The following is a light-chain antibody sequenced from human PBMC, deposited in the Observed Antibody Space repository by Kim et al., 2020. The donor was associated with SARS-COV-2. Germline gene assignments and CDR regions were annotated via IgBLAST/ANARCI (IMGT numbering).Light chain of an antibody. CDR3: QSYYRGISGVV. CDR2: GNI. V-gene: IGLV1-40*01. CDR1: SCNVGAGYD. J-gene: IGLJ2*01. Sequence: RATTTCRGSSCNVGAGYDVHCYHLLPATAPHILVYGNITRPPGVAAGCSASKSATSASLPITGLQAEDDADYYCQSYYRGISGVVFGGGTQLTVL.